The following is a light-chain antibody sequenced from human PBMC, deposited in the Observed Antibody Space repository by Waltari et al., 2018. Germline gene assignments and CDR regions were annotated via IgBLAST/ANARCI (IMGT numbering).Light chain of an antibody. CDR3: SSYTSSSTLYV. Sequence: SALTQPASVSGSPGQSITISCTRTSSDVGGYNYVALYQQHPGKAPKLMIYEVSNRPSGVSNRFSGSKSGNTASLTISGLQAEDEADYYCSSYTSSSTLYVFGTGTKVTVL. V-gene: IGLV2-14*01. CDR2: EVS. J-gene: IGLJ1*01. CDR1: SSDVGGYNY.